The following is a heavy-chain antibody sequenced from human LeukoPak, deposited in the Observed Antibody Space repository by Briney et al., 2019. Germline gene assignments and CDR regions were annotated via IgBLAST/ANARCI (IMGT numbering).Heavy chain of an antibody. J-gene: IGHJ4*02. V-gene: IGHV3-9*03. CDR1: GSTFDDYA. CDR2: IRNSGSI. D-gene: IGHD6-19*01. CDR3: AKGTRYSSGWYDDYYFDY. Sequence: AGGSLRLSCAASGSTFDDYAMHWVRQAPGKGLEWVSGIRNSGSIGYADSVKGRFTISRDNAKNSLYLQMNSLRAEDMALYYCAKGTRYSSGWYDDYYFDYWGQGTLVTVSS.